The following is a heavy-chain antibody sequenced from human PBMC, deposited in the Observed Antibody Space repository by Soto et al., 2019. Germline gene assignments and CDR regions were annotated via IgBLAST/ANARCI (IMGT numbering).Heavy chain of an antibody. Sequence: QITLKESGPTLVKPTQTLTLTCTFSGFSVSTSGVGVAWIRQPPGKALEWLALIYWDDDKRYSPFLQSRVTITKDTSKNHAVLTMTNMDPVDTATYYCAHKGGRGAGMDVWGQGTTVTVSS. V-gene: IGHV2-5*02. CDR2: IYWDDDK. J-gene: IGHJ6*02. CDR3: AHKGGRGAGMDV. D-gene: IGHD2-15*01. CDR1: GFSVSTSGVG.